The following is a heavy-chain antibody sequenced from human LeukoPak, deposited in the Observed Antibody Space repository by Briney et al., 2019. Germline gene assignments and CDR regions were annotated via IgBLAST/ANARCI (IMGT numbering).Heavy chain of an antibody. Sequence: GGSLRLSCAASGFTFSTYAMSWVRQAPGKGLEWVANIKQDGSEKYYVDSVKGRFTISRDNAKNSLYLQMNSLRAEDTAVYYCARRSGSYYFGYYYYYMDVWGKGTTVTVSS. CDR3: ARRSGSYYFGYYYYYMDV. J-gene: IGHJ6*03. D-gene: IGHD3-10*01. CDR1: GFTFSTYA. V-gene: IGHV3-7*01. CDR2: IKQDGSEK.